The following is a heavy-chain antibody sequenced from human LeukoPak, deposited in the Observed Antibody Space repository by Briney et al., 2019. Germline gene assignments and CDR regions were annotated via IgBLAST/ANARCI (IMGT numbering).Heavy chain of an antibody. Sequence: PSQTLSLTCTVSGGSISSGAYYWGWIRQPPGKGLEWIGSIDRDGSIYYNPSLKSRVTISVDTSKNQFSLNLSSVTAADTAMYYCARDGDGFCSGGNCYSEPWGQGTLVTVTS. J-gene: IGHJ5*02. CDR1: GGSISSGAYY. CDR2: IDRDGSI. V-gene: IGHV4-39*01. D-gene: IGHD2-15*01. CDR3: ARDGDGFCSGGNCYSEP.